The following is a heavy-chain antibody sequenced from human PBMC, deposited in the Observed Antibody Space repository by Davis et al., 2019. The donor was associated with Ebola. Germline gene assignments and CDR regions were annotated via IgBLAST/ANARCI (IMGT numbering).Heavy chain of an antibody. CDR3: AKNADIVVALVDS. CDR2: ISYDGSNK. V-gene: IGHV3-30*18. CDR1: GFTFSSYG. Sequence: PGGSLRLSCAASGFTFSSYGMHWVRQAPGKGLEWVAVISYDGSNKYYADSVKGQFTISRDNSKKTLYLQMNSLRVEDTAVYYCAKNADIVVALVDSWGQGTLVTVSS. D-gene: IGHD2-15*01. J-gene: IGHJ4*02.